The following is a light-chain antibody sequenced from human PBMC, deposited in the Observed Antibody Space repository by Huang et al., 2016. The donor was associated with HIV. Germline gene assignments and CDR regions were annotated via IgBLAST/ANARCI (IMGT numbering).Light chain of an antibody. Sequence: EIVLTQSPATLSLSPGERATLSCRASQRFGGYLAGYQQKPGLAPRLLIDDTSTRATGSPARFSGSGSETYFTLTISSLEPEDFAVYYCQQPGSFGQGTKVDIK. CDR2: DTS. V-gene: IGKV3-11*01. CDR1: QRFGGY. J-gene: IGKJ2*01. CDR3: QQPGS.